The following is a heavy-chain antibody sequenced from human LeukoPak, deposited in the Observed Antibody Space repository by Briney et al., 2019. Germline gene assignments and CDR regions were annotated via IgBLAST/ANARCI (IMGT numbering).Heavy chain of an antibody. CDR3: AKVGTSGSYRTFDY. CDR1: GFTFSSYA. Sequence: GGSLRLSCAASGFTFSSYAMHWVRQAPGKGLEWVSAISGSGGSTYYADSVKGRFTISRDNSKNTLYLQMNSLRAEDTAVYYCAKVGTSGSYRTFDYWGQGTLVTVSS. V-gene: IGHV3-23*01. CDR2: ISGSGGST. D-gene: IGHD1-26*01. J-gene: IGHJ4*02.